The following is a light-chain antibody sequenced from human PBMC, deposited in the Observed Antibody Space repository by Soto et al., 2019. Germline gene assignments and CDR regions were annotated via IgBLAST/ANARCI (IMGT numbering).Light chain of an antibody. V-gene: IGKV1-33*01. CDR1: QDISNY. CDR3: QQYVNPPFT. CDR2: DAS. J-gene: IGKJ3*01. Sequence: DIQMTQSPSSLSPSVGDRVTITCQASQDISNYLSWYQQKPGKVPKLLIYDASSLETGVPSRFSGSGSGTDFTFTINSLQPEDIATYYCQQYVNPPFTFGPGTKVDIK.